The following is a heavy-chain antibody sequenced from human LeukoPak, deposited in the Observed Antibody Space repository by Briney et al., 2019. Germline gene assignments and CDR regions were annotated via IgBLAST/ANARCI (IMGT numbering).Heavy chain of an antibody. CDR1: GYTFTSYG. D-gene: IGHD3-3*01. Sequence: GASVKVSCKASGYTFTSYGISWVRQAPGQGLEWMGWISAYNGNTNYAQKLQGRVTMTTDTSTRTAYMELRSLRSDDTAVYYCARGLEWLTRRHTWFDPWGQGILVTVSS. J-gene: IGHJ5*02. CDR2: ISAYNGNT. CDR3: ARGLEWLTRRHTWFDP. V-gene: IGHV1-18*01.